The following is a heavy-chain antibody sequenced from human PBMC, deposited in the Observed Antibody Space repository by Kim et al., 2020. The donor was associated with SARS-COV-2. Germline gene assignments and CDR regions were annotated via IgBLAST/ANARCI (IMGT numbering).Heavy chain of an antibody. D-gene: IGHD5-18*01. Sequence: ADSVKGRFTISRDNAKNTLYLQMNSLRAEDTAVYYCARSGGYSYGQLDYWGQGTLVTVSS. CDR3: ARSGGYSYGQLDY. V-gene: IGHV3-74*01. J-gene: IGHJ4*02.